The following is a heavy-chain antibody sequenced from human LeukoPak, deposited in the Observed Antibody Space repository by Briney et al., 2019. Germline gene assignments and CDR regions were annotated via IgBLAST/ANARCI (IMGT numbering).Heavy chain of an antibody. Sequence: GRSPRLSCAASGFTFSSYAMGWVRQAPGKGLEWVSAISCSCGSTYYADSVKGRFTITRDNSKTTLYLQMNNLRADDAAVYYCAKFLPTHIVVANYYFDYWGQGTLVTVSS. J-gene: IGHJ4*02. V-gene: IGHV3-23*01. D-gene: IGHD2-21*01. CDR2: ISCSCGST. CDR3: AKFLPTHIVVANYYFDY. CDR1: GFTFSSYA.